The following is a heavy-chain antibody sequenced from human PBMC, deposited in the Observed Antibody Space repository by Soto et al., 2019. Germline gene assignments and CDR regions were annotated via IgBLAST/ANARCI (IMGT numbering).Heavy chain of an antibody. V-gene: IGHV5-51*01. CDR3: ARRAGVMVPFDY. Sequence: GEYLKISCKTSVYTLTTYCVGWVRQRPGEGLEWMCIIYPSDSDTRYSPSFQGHVMFSVDKSLETAYLEWSSLKTSDTAVYFCARRAGVMVPFDYWGQGTKVTVSS. J-gene: IGHJ4*02. CDR2: IYPSDSDT. CDR1: VYTLTTYC. D-gene: IGHD3-16*01.